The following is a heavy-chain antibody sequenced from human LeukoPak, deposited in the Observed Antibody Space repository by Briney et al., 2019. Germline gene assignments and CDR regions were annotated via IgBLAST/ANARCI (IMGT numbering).Heavy chain of an antibody. D-gene: IGHD5-18*01. CDR3: ARGYAYGPNYYFDY. CDR1: GGSISNYY. J-gene: IGHJ4*02. Sequence: KPSETLSLTCTVSGGSISNYYWSWVRQPPGKGLEWIGYIYYSGSTDYNPSLKSRVTISIDTSKNHFSLRLSSVTAADTASYYCARGYAYGPNYYFDYWGQGTLVTVSS. V-gene: IGHV4-59*01. CDR2: IYYSGST.